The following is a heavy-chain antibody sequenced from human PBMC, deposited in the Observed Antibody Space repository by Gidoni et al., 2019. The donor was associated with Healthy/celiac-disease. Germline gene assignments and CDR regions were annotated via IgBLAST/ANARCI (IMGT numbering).Heavy chain of an antibody. D-gene: IGHD3-22*01. CDR1: GFTFRSYA. CDR3: AIEGIVVGNDAFDI. CDR2: ISGSGGST. J-gene: IGHJ3*02. Sequence: EVKLLESRCGLVQHGGSLRLSCAASGFTFRSYAMSWVRQVPGKGLEWVSAISGSGGSTYYADYVKGRFTISRDNSMNTLYLQMNSLRAEDTAVYYCAIEGIVVGNDAFDIWGQGTMVTVSS. V-gene: IGHV3-23*01.